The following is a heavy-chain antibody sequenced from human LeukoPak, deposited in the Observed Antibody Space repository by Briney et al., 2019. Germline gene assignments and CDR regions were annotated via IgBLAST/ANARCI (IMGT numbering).Heavy chain of an antibody. V-gene: IGHV3-23*01. J-gene: IGHJ4*02. CDR1: GFTFSSYA. CDR3: AKGSTWSQILFDY. Sequence: AGGSLRLSCAASGFTFSSYAMSWVRQAPGKGLEGVSTISGSGGSTYYEDSVKGPFTISRDNSKNTLYLQMNSLRAEDTAVFYCAKGSTWSQILFDYWGQGTLVTVSS. D-gene: IGHD6-13*01. CDR2: ISGSGGST.